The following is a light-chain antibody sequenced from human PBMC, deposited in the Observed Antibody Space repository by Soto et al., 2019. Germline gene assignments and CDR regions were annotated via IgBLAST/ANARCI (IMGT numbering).Light chain of an antibody. Sequence: DIQMTQSPSSLSASAGDRVTITCLASQSISSYLNWYQQKPGKAPKLLIYAASSLQSGFPSRFSGSGSGTDFTLTISSLQPEDFATYYCQQLESYPSTFGGGTKVDIK. CDR1: QSISSY. CDR2: AAS. J-gene: IGKJ4*01. CDR3: QQLESYPST. V-gene: IGKV1-39*01.